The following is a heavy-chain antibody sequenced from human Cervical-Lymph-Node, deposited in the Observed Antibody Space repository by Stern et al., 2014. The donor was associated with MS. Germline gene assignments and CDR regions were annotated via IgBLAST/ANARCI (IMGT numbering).Heavy chain of an antibody. CDR3: ARGDCGTTRCHFRTWFDP. D-gene: IGHD2-2*01. J-gene: IGHJ5*02. Sequence: QVQLVQSGAEVRKPGASVKVSCRASGYIFSNFGINWVRQAPGQGLEWMGRISVYTGDTKSAQSLQGRVTMTTDTSTSTAYMELKSLRSDDTAVYYCARGDCGTTRCHFRTWFDPWGQGTLVTVSS. CDR1: GYIFSNFG. CDR2: ISVYTGDT. V-gene: IGHV1-18*01.